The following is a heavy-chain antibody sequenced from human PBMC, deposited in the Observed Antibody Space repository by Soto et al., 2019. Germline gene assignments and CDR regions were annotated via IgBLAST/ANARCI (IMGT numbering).Heavy chain of an antibody. CDR3: ARGRSATIFGLPARHVPFYYYYYGMDV. CDR2: IIPIFDTP. CDR1: GGTFSDYA. V-gene: IGHV1-69*13. D-gene: IGHD3-3*01. Sequence: SGKVSCKASGGTFSDYAISWVRQAPGQGLEWVGGIIPIFDTPNYAQKFQGRVTITADESTSTAYMELSSLRPEDTAVYYCARGRSATIFGLPARHVPFYYYYYGMDVWGEGTTVTGSS. J-gene: IGHJ6*04.